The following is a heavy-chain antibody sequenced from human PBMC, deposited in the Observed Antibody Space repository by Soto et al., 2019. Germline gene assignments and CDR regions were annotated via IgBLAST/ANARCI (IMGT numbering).Heavy chain of an antibody. V-gene: IGHV1-18*01. CDR3: ARLYSSGGPRSYSDY. Sequence: QVQLVQSGTEVKKPGASVKVSCKASGYTFTRFGISWVRQAPGQGLEWMGWISAFNGATNYAQKFQGRITMTTDTPTSTAYMELRSLRSDDTAVYYGARLYSSGGPRSYSDYWGQGTLVTVSS. CDR2: ISAFNGAT. CDR1: GYTFTRFG. J-gene: IGHJ4*02. D-gene: IGHD6-19*01.